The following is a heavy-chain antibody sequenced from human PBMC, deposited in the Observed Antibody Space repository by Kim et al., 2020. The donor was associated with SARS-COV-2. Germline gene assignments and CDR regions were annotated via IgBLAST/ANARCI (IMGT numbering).Heavy chain of an antibody. J-gene: IGHJ4*02. CDR2: ISGSGGST. CDR1: GFTFSSYA. Sequence: GGSLRLSCAASGFTFSSYAMSWVRQAPGKGLEWVSAISGSGGSTYYADSVKGRFTISRDNSKNTLYLQMNSLRAEDTAVYYCAKDRLRVGGSGTGWDYWGQGTLVTVSS. V-gene: IGHV3-23*01. D-gene: IGHD1-26*01. CDR3: AKDRLRVGGSGTGWDY.